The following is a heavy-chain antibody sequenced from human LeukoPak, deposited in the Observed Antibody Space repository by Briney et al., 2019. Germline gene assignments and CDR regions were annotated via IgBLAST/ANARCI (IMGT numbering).Heavy chain of an antibody. J-gene: IGHJ4*02. CDR1: GFTFDDYT. D-gene: IGHD6-19*01. CDR3: AKGEPTSSGWDPIDY. V-gene: IGHV3-43*01. Sequence: GGSLRLSCAASGFTFDDYTMHWVRQTPGKGLEWVSLISWDGSSTYYADSVKGRFTISRDNSKNSLYLQMISLRTEDTALYYCAKGEPTSSGWDPIDYWGQGTLATVSS. CDR2: ISWDGSST.